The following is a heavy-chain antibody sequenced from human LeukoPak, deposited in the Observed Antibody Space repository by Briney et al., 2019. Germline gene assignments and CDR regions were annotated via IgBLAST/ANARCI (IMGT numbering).Heavy chain of an antibody. J-gene: IGHJ4*02. CDR3: AKDGTGYSTYYFDY. CDR1: GGSISSGGYY. V-gene: IGHV3-23*01. CDR2: TSGGGGST. D-gene: IGHD3-22*01. Sequence: ETLSLTCTVSGGSISSGGYYWSWIRQHPGKGLEWVSATSGGGGSTHYADSVKGRFTISRDNSKNTLYLQMNSLRADDTAVYYCAKDGTGYSTYYFDYWGQGTQVTVSS.